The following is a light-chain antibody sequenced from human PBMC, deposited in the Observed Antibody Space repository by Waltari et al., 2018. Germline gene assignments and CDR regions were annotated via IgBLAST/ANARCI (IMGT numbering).Light chain of an antibody. CDR1: SGSIANNY. Sequence: NFMLTQPHSVSESPRKTVTISCTRSSGSIANNYVQRYQQRPGSAPTTVIYEDNQRPSGVPDRFSGSIDSSSNSASLTISGLKTEDEADYYCQSYDSSNWVFGGGTKLTVL. J-gene: IGLJ3*02. CDR2: EDN. V-gene: IGLV6-57*03. CDR3: QSYDSSNWV.